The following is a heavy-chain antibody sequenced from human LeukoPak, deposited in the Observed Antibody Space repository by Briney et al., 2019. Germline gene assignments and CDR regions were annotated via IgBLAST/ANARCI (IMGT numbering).Heavy chain of an antibody. CDR1: GYTFTGYS. D-gene: IGHD3-3*01. Sequence: ASVKVSCKASGYTFTGYSMHWVRQAPGQGLEWMGWINPKSGGTHYEQKFHGRVTMTRDTSISIAYMELSRLTSDDTAVFYCARSSQVYDFWSGYYGIERLDYWGQGTLVTVSS. CDR2: INPKSGGT. CDR3: ARSSQVYDFWSGYYGIERLDY. V-gene: IGHV1-2*02. J-gene: IGHJ4*02.